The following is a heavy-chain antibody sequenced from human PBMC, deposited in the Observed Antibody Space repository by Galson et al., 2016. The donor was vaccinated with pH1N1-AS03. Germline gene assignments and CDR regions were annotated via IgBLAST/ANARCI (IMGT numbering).Heavy chain of an antibody. J-gene: IGHJ4*02. D-gene: IGHD7-27*01. V-gene: IGHV3-74*01. CDR1: GFTFSMSY. Sequence: SLRLSCAASGFTFSMSYIHWVRQAPGKGLEWVSRLSNDGRNVRYADFVKGRFAVSRDNAKNTVFLQMNSLRADDTAVYYCVRDYWGSWIWGQGTLVTVSS. CDR2: LSNDGRNV. CDR3: VRDYWGSWI.